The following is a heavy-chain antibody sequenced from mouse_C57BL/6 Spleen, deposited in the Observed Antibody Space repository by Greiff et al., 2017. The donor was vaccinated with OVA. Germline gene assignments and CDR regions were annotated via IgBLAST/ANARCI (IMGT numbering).Heavy chain of an antibody. CDR3: ARSHSTGMAY. J-gene: IGHJ3*01. D-gene: IGHD4-1*02. CDR2: INPNNGGT. Sequence: VQLQQSGPELVKPGASVKIPCKASGYTFTDYNMDWVKQSHGKSLEWIGDINPNNGGTIYNQKFKGKATLTVDKSSSTAYMELRSLTSEDTAVYYCARSHSTGMAYWGQGTLVTVSA. CDR1: GYTFTDYN. V-gene: IGHV1-18*01.